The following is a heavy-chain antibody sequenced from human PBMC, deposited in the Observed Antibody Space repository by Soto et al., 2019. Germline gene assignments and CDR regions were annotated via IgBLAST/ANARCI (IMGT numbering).Heavy chain of an antibody. Sequence: QVQLQESGPGLVKPSQTLSLTCTVSGGSISSGGYYWSWIRQHPGKGLEWIGYIYYSGSTYYNPSLKSRVTISVDTSKNQFSLKLSSVTAADTAVYYCARDTSLYDFWSGGSYYYYGMDVWGQGTTVTVSS. CDR1: GGSISSGGYY. D-gene: IGHD3-3*01. V-gene: IGHV4-31*03. J-gene: IGHJ6*02. CDR2: IYYSGST. CDR3: ARDTSLYDFWSGGSYYYYGMDV.